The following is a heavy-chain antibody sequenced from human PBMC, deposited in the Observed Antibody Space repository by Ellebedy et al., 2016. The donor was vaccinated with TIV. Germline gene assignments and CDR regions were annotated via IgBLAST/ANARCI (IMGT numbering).Heavy chain of an antibody. CDR2: IHYSGST. J-gene: IGHJ4*02. V-gene: IGHV4-30-4*01. D-gene: IGHD6-19*01. CDR3: ARAEQWLVSD. CDR1: GGSISNPDYY. Sequence: MPSETLSLTCSVSGGSISNPDYYWSWIRQPPGKGLEWIGYIHYSGSTYYNPSLKSRVNISVDTSKNQFSLKLTSVTAADTAVYYCARAEQWLVSDWGQGTLVTVSS.